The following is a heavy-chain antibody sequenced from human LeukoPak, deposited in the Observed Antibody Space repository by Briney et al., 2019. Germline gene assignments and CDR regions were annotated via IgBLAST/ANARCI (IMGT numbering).Heavy chain of an antibody. CDR3: ARYVREYLISSGYCSGGSCYSELDAFDI. J-gene: IGHJ3*02. CDR1: GYTFTSYG. Sequence: GASVKVSCKASGYTFTSYGISWVRQAPGQGLEWMGWISAYNGNTNYAQKLQGRVTMTTDTSTSTAYMELSRLRSDDTAVYYCARYVREYLISSGYCSGGSCYSELDAFDIWGQGTMVTVSS. V-gene: IGHV1-18*01. CDR2: ISAYNGNT. D-gene: IGHD2-15*01.